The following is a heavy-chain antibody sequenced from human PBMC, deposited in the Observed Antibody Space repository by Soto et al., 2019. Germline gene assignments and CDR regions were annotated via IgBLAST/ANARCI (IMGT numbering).Heavy chain of an antibody. Sequence: VGSLRLSCAASGFTFSSYSMDWVRQAPGQGLEWISYITTSSHTIYYADSVRSRFTISRDNAKNSLFLQVNSLRDEDTAVYYCARHGIQVSHDVWGQGTTVTVSS. CDR3: ARHGIQVSHDV. V-gene: IGHV3-48*02. CDR2: ITTSSHTI. J-gene: IGHJ6*02. D-gene: IGHD5-18*01. CDR1: GFTFSSYS.